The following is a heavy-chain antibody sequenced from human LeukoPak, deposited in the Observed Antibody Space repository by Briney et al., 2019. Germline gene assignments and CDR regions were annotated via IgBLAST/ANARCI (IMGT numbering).Heavy chain of an antibody. J-gene: IGHJ5*01. CDR1: GFSFSSHG. CDR3: AKDRAAYCSCGTCYPDWIDS. V-gene: IGHV3-30*02. Sequence: PGGSLRLSCAESGFSFSSHGMHWVRQAPGKGLEWVTFTRYDGSDKYYGDSVKGRFTISRDNSKNTLYLQRNSLSFEDTAVYYCAKDRAAYCSCGTCYPDWIDSWGQGTLVTVSS. CDR2: TRYDGSDK. D-gene: IGHD2-15*01.